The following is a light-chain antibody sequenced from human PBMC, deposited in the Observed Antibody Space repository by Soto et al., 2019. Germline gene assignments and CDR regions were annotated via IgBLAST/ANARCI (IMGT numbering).Light chain of an antibody. CDR3: NSYTSSSTLV. V-gene: IGLV2-14*01. CDR1: SSDVGGYNY. Sequence: QSVLTQPASVSGSPGQSITISCTGTSSDVGGYNYVSWYQQPPGKAPKLMIYDVSNRPSGVSIRFSGSKSGNTASLTISGLQAEDEADYYCNSYTSSSTLVFGGGTKVTVL. J-gene: IGLJ3*02. CDR2: DVS.